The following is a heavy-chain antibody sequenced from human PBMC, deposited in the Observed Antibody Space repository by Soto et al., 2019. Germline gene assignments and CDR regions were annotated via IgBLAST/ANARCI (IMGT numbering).Heavy chain of an antibody. J-gene: IGHJ4*01. CDR2: VYYSGST. Sequence: XGTLSLTCDVSGDSISTYYWSWIRQPPGKGLEWIGYVYYSGSTLYNPSLESRVTLSIDMSKKQVSLKLNSVIAADTAVYYCARTRMIESWIDYWGHGTLVTVSS. CDR3: ARTRMIESWIDY. D-gene: IGHD2-21*01. CDR1: GDSISTYY. V-gene: IGHV4-59*01.